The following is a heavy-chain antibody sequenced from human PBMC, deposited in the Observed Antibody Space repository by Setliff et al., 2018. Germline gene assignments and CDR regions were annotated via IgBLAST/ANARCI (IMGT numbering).Heavy chain of an antibody. CDR1: GDSISRAKYY. J-gene: IGHJ6*03. V-gene: IGHV4-61*02. D-gene: IGHD3-3*01. Sequence: SETPSLTCTVSGDSISRAKYYWSWIRQSAGKGLECIGRIYTDGSTKYNPSLNSRVTLLIDTAKNQISLRLSSVTAADTAVYFCARVTGFSYMDVWGKGTTVTVSS. CDR3: ARVTGFSYMDV. CDR2: IYTDGST.